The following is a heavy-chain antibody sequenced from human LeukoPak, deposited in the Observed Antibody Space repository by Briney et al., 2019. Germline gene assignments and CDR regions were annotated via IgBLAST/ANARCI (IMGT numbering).Heavy chain of an antibody. CDR1: GFTFDDYA. CDR2: ISWDGGST. J-gene: IGHJ6*03. V-gene: IGHV3-43D*03. CDR3: AKDMDSYGHEYYMDV. D-gene: IGHD5-18*01. Sequence: PGGSLRLSCAASGFTFDDYAMHWVRHAPGKGLEWVSLISWDGGSTYYADSVKGRFTISRDNSKNSLYLQMNSLRAGDTALYYCAKDMDSYGHEYYMDVWGKGTTVTVSS.